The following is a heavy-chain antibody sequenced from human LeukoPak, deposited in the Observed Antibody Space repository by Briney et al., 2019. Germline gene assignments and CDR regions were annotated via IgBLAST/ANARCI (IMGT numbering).Heavy chain of an antibody. V-gene: IGHV4-30-4*08. CDR2: IYYSGST. D-gene: IGHD2-2*01. CDR3: ARASSSTSCYFDY. CDR1: GGSISSGDYY. J-gene: IGHJ4*02. Sequence: PSQTLSLTCTVSGGSISSGDYYWSWIRQPPGKGLEWIRYIYYSGSTYYNPSLKSRVTISVDTSKNQFSLKLSSVTAADTAVYYCARASSSTSCYFDYWGQGTLVTVSS.